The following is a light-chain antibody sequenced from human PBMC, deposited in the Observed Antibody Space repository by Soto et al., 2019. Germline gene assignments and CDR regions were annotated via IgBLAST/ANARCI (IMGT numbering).Light chain of an antibody. V-gene: IGLV7-46*01. CDR2: DAS. CDR3: LLSDRGTRV. J-gene: IGLJ3*02. Sequence: QTVVTQAPSLTVSPGGTVTLTCGSSTGAVTSSHYAYWFQQKPGQAPRTLISDASNKPSWTPARFSGSLLGGKAALTLSGAQPEDEADYYCLLSDRGTRVFGGGTKLTVL. CDR1: TGAVTSSHY.